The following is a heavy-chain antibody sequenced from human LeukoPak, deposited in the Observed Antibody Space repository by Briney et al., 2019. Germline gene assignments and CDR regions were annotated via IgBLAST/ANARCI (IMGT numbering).Heavy chain of an antibody. Sequence: ASVKVSCKASGYTFTGYYIHWVRQAPGQGLEWMGWSNPNSGGTNYAQKFQGRVTMTRDTSISTAYMELSRLRFDDTAVYYCARGSIIVGGLNWFDPWGQGTLVTVSS. D-gene: IGHD1-26*01. CDR2: SNPNSGGT. CDR1: GYTFTGYY. J-gene: IGHJ5*02. CDR3: ARGSIIVGGLNWFDP. V-gene: IGHV1-2*02.